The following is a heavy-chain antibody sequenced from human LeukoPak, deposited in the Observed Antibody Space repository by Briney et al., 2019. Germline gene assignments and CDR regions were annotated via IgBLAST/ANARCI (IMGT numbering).Heavy chain of an antibody. J-gene: IGHJ4*02. CDR3: ARLFQRNELNYYDSSGYSLGY. Sequence: GASVKVSCKASGYTFTSYYMHWVRQAPGQGLEWMGIINPSGGSTSYAQKFQGRITITRNTSIRTAYMELSSLRSEDTAVYYCARLFQRNELNYYDSSGYSLGYWGQGTLVTVSS. V-gene: IGHV1-46*01. CDR2: INPSGGST. CDR1: GYTFTSYY. D-gene: IGHD3-22*01.